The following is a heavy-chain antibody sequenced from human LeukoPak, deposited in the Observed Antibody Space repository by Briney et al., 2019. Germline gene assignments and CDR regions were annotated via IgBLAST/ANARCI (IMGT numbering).Heavy chain of an antibody. Sequence: SVKVSRKASLYTFTGYYIHWVRQSGGQGLEWMGWINPNSGSTSYAKKFQGRVTLTRDTSINTAKKELNRLRSDDTALYCCARDYDDIGLGVDGFHIWGQGTMVTVSS. J-gene: IGHJ3*02. V-gene: IGHV1-2*02. D-gene: IGHD3-16*01. CDR1: LYTFTGYY. CDR3: ARDYDDIGLGVDGFHI. CDR2: INPNSGST.